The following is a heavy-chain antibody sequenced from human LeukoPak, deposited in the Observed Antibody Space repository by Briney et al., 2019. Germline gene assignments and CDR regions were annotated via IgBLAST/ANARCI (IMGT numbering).Heavy chain of an antibody. V-gene: IGHV3-7*01. D-gene: IGHD4/OR15-4a*01. J-gene: IGHJ6*03. Sequence: GGSLRLSCAASRFVFSSYWMSWVRQAPGKGLEWVANIKHDGSEIYYVDSVKGRFTTSRENARNSLYLQMNSLRVEDTAVYYCARVPLNYYYYMDVWGKGTTVTVSS. CDR1: RFVFSSYW. CDR2: IKHDGSEI. CDR3: ARVPLNYYYYMDV.